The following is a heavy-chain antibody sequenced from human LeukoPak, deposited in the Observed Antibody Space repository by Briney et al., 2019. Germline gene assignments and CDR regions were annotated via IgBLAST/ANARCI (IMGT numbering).Heavy chain of an antibody. V-gene: IGHV4-38-2*02. Sequence: KPSETLSLTCTVSGYSISSGYYWGWIRQPPGKGLEWIGSIYHSGSTYYNPSLKSRVTISVDTSKNQFSLKLSSVTAADTAVYYCARDGSLIPDYGDYVWFDPSGQGTLVTVSS. J-gene: IGHJ5*02. CDR3: ARDGSLIPDYGDYVWFDP. D-gene: IGHD4-17*01. CDR2: IYHSGST. CDR1: GYSISSGYY.